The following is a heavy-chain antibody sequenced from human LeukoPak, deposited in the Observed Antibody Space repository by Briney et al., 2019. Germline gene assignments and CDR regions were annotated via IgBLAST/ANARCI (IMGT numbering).Heavy chain of an antibody. J-gene: IGHJ4*02. CDR2: ISWDGGST. CDR1: GFTFSNYG. CDR3: AKDIYDSSAAFDY. D-gene: IGHD3-22*01. V-gene: IGHV3-43*01. Sequence: GGSLRLSCAASGFTFSNYGMHWVRQAPGKGLEWGSLISWDGGSTYYADSVKGRFTISRDNSKNSLYLQMNSLRTEDTALYYCAKDIYDSSAAFDYWGQGTLVTVSS.